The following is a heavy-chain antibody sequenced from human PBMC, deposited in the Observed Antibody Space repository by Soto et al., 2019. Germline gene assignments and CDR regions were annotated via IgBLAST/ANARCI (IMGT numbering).Heavy chain of an antibody. CDR3: AKDRQPDGIWTFDS. J-gene: IGHJ4*02. V-gene: IGHV3-23*01. CDR1: GFTFSTYT. CDR2: IGCCSGSGT. D-gene: IGHD3-9*01. Sequence: GGSLRLSCAASGFTFSTYTMNWVRQAPGKGLEWVSGIGCCSGSGTYYADFVKGRFTISRANSKNMVFLQMNGLRAEDTAVYYCAKDRQPDGIWTFDSWGQGTPVIVSS.